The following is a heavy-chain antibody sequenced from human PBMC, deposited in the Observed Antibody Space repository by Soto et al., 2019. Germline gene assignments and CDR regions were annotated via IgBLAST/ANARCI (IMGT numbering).Heavy chain of an antibody. J-gene: IGHJ4*02. V-gene: IGHV4-31*03. CDR3: AIGERGYSYGQAPAFDY. D-gene: IGHD5-18*01. Sequence: QVQLQESGPGLVKPSQTLSLTCTVSGGSISSGGYYWSWIRQHPGKGLEWIGYIYYSGSTYYNPSLKSRVTISVDTSKNQFSLKLSSVTAADTAVYYCAIGERGYSYGQAPAFDYWGQGTLVTVSS. CDR2: IYYSGST. CDR1: GGSISSGGYY.